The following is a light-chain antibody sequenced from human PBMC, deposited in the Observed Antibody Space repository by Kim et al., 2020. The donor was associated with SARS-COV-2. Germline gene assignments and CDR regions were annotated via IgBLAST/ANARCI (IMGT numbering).Light chain of an antibody. Sequence: VSPGERATLSCRASQSISSNLAWYQQKPGQAPRLLIYGASTRATGIPAKFSGSGSGTEFTLAISGLQSEDFAVYYCQQYNNWPLTFGGGTKVDIK. CDR3: QQYNNWPLT. V-gene: IGKV3-15*01. CDR1: QSISSN. CDR2: GAS. J-gene: IGKJ4*01.